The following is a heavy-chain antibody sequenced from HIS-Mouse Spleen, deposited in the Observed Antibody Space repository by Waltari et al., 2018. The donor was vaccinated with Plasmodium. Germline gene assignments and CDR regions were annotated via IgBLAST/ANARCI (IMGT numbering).Heavy chain of an antibody. D-gene: IGHD3-10*01. CDR1: GSTLTGYY. V-gene: IGHV1-2*02. CDR3: ARGSISGEY. Sequence: QVQLVQSGAEVKKPGASVKVSCKASGSTLTGYYMHWVRQAPGQGLGGMGRINPNSGCTNTAQKFQGRVTRTRDTSISTAYMELSRLRSDDTAVYYCARGSISGEYWGQGTLVTVSS. CDR2: INPNSGCT. J-gene: IGHJ4*02.